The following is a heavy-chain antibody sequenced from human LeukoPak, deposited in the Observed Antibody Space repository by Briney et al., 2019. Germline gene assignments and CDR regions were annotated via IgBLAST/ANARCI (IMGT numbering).Heavy chain of an antibody. V-gene: IGHV3-21*01. J-gene: IGHJ4*02. CDR1: GFTFSSYS. CDR2: ISSSSSYI. D-gene: IGHD3-22*01. Sequence: GGSLRLSCAASGFTFSSYSMNWVRQAPGKGLEWVSSISSSSSYIYYADSVKGRFTISRDNAKNSLYLQMNSLRAEDTAVYYCARGYYYDSSGDESLDYWGQGTLVTVSS. CDR3: ARGYYYDSSGDESLDY.